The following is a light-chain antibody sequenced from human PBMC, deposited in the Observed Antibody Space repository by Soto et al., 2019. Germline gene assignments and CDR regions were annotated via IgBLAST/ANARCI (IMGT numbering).Light chain of an antibody. CDR1: QSIANL. CDR3: QQSYRFPWT. Sequence: DIVMTQSPSSLSTSIGDTVTITCRASQSIANLLNWYQQRPGKAPKVLIYAASSLQSGVPSRFSGSGSGSDFTLTITSLQPEDFATYYCQQSYRFPWTFGQGTKVEI. V-gene: IGKV1-39*01. J-gene: IGKJ1*01. CDR2: AAS.